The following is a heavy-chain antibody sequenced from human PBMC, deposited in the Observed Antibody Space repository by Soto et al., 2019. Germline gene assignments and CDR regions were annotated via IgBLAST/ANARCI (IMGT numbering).Heavy chain of an antibody. J-gene: IGHJ4*02. CDR1: GFTFDDYA. V-gene: IGHV3-9*01. Sequence: GGSLRLSCAASGFTFDDYAMHWVRQRPGRGLEWVSGITWNSDEIGYPDSVKGRFTISRDNAKNTLYLQMNSLRDEDTAVYYCARGLYYYDSSCYYGNWGQGTLVTVSS. CDR2: ITWNSDEI. CDR3: ARGLYYYDSSCYYGN. D-gene: IGHD3-22*01.